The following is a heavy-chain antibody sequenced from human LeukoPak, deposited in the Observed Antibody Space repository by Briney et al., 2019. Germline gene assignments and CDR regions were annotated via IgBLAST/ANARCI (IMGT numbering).Heavy chain of an antibody. V-gene: IGHV4-34*01. D-gene: IGHD3-16*01. J-gene: IGHJ4*02. Sequence: SETLSLNCAVDGGSFSGFYWSWIRQPPGKGLEWIGQISPSGGTTYNPSLESRVTFSLDTSKRQFSVKVNSVTAADTAVYYCARHGGYDFAHWGQGTLVAVSS. CDR1: GGSFSGFY. CDR3: ARHGGYDFAH. CDR2: ISPSGGT.